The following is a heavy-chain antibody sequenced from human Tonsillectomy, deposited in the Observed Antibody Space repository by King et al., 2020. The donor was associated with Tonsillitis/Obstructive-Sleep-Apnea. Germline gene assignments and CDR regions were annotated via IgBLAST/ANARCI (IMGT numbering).Heavy chain of an antibody. CDR3: ASGPVLAATRLIDY. Sequence: VQLVESGGGVVQPGRSLRLSCAASGFTFSSYAMHWVRQAPGKGLEWLAVISYDGSNKYYADSVRGRFTISRDNSKNTLYLQMNSLTAEDTAVYYCASGPVLAATRLIDYWGQGTLVTVSS. D-gene: IGHD2-15*01. V-gene: IGHV3-30*01. CDR2: ISYDGSNK. J-gene: IGHJ4*02. CDR1: GFTFSSYA.